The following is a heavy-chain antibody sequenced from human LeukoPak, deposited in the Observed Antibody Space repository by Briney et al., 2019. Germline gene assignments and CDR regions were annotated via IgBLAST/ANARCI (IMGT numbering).Heavy chain of an antibody. CDR2: IYYSGST. V-gene: IGHV4-59*01. Sequence: SETLSLTCTVSGASISSYYWSWIRQPPGKGLEWIGYIYYSGSTNYNPSFKSRVTMSVDTSKNQFSLKLSSVTAADTAVYYCARASCSTTNCMSLSQYYYSYYYMDVWGKGTTVTVSS. CDR3: ARASCSTTNCMSLSQYYYSYYYMDV. D-gene: IGHD2-2*01. CDR1: GASISSYY. J-gene: IGHJ6*03.